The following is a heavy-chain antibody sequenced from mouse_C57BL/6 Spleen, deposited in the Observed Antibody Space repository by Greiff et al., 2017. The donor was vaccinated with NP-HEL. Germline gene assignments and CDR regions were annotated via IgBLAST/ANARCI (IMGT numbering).Heavy chain of an antibody. Sequence: QVQLQQSGAELVKPGASVKLSCKASGYTFTEYTIHWVKQRSGQGLEWIGWFYPGSGSIKYNEKFKDKATLTADKSSSIVYMELSRLTSEAAAVYFCARHEDVYATFDYWGQGTTLTVSS. CDR2: FYPGSGSI. V-gene: IGHV1-62-2*01. CDR3: ARHEDVYATFDY. J-gene: IGHJ2*01. D-gene: IGHD2-12*01. CDR1: GYTFTEYT.